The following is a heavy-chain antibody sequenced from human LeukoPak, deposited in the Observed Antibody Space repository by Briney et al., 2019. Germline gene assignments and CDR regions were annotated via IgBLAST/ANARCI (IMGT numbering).Heavy chain of an antibody. CDR3: ARALQPGVYAFDI. J-gene: IGHJ3*02. V-gene: IGHV4-59*01. D-gene: IGHD6-13*01. CDR2: IYYSGST. Sequence: SKTLSLTCTVSGVSISSYYWTWIRQPPGEGLQWIGYIYYSGSTSYNPSLKSRVTISVYTSKNQFSLKLSSVTAADTAVYYCARALQPGVYAFDIWGQGTMVTVSS. CDR1: GVSISSYY.